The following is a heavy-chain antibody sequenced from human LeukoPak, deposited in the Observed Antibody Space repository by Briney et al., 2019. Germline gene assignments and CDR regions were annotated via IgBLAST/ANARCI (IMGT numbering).Heavy chain of an antibody. Sequence: PGGSLRLSCAASGFTFSSYSMNWVRQAPGKGLEWVSSISSSSSYIYYADSVKGRFTISRDNAKNSLYLQMNSLRAEDTAVYYCARIEYYYDSSGPVDFWGQGTLVTVSS. CDR2: ISSSSSYI. CDR3: ARIEYYYDSSGPVDF. D-gene: IGHD3-22*01. J-gene: IGHJ4*02. V-gene: IGHV3-21*01. CDR1: GFTFSSYS.